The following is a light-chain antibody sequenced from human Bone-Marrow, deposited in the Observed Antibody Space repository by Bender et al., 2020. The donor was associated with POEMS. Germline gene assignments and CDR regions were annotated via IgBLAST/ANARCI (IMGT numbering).Light chain of an antibody. CDR1: SSDFGGYKY. J-gene: IGLJ2*01. V-gene: IGLV2-8*01. CDR3: SSYAATTNVV. CDR2: EVS. Sequence: QSALTQPPSASGSPGQSVTISCTGTSSDFGGYKYVSWYQHHPGKGPKLIIYEVSKRPSGVPDRFSGSKSGNTASLTVSGLQAEDEADYYCSSYAATTNVVFGGGTKLTVL.